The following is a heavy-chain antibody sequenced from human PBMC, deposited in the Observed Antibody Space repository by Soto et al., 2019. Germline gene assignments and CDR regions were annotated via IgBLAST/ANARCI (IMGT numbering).Heavy chain of an antibody. J-gene: IGHJ4*02. CDR3: ARSYHNTAMAEVDY. CDR1: GYTFTSYG. CDR2: ISAYNGNT. Sequence: ASVKVSCKASGYTFTSYGISWVRQAPGQGLEWMGWISAYNGNTNYAQKLQGRVAMTTDTSTSTAYMELRSLRSDDTAVYYCARSYHNTAMAEVDYWGQGTLVTVSS. V-gene: IGHV1-18*01. D-gene: IGHD5-18*01.